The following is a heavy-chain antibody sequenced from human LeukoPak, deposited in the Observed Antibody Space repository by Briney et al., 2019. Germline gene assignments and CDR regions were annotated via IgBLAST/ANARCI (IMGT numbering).Heavy chain of an antibody. V-gene: IGHV3-23*01. CDR3: ARDSWDSYGYDYFDY. D-gene: IGHD5-18*01. CDR2: ISGSGGST. Sequence: PGGSLRLSCAASGFTFSSYAMSWVRQAPGKGLEWVSAISGSGGSTYYADSVKGRFTISRDNSKNTLYLQMNSLRAEDTAVYYCARDSWDSYGYDYFDYWGQGTLVTVSS. J-gene: IGHJ4*02. CDR1: GFTFSSYA.